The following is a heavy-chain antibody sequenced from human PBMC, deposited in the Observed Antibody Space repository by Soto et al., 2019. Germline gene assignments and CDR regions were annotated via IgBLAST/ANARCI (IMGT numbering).Heavy chain of an antibody. D-gene: IGHD3-16*02. CDR3: ARLELSHLYFDY. CDR1: GFTFSDYY. Sequence: QVQLVESGGGLVKPGGSLRLSCAASGFTFSDYYMSWIRQAPGKGLEWVSYISSSGSTIYYADSVKGRFTISRDNAKNSLYMQMTSLRAEDKAVYYCARLELSHLYFDYWGQGTLVTVSS. CDR2: ISSSGSTI. V-gene: IGHV3-11*01. J-gene: IGHJ4*02.